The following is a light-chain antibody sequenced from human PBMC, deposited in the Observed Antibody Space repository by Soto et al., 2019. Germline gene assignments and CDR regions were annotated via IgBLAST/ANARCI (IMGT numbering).Light chain of an antibody. CDR1: QSVSSSY. Sequence: EIVLTQSPGTLSLSPGERATLSCRASQSVSSSYLAWYQQKPGQAPRLLIYGASSRATGIPDRFSGSGSGTDFTLPISSLQPEDFAVYYCQQYGSSSITFGQGTRLEIK. CDR3: QQYGSSSIT. J-gene: IGKJ5*01. V-gene: IGKV3-20*01. CDR2: GAS.